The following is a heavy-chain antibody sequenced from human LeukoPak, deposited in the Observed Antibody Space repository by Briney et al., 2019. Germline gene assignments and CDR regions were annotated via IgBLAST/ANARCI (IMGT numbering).Heavy chain of an antibody. CDR3: ALVDTAMAYYYYMDV. D-gene: IGHD5-18*01. CDR2: ISAYNGNT. Sequence: GASVKVSCKASGYTFTSYGISWVRQAPGQGLEWMGWISAYNGNTNYAQKLQGRVTMTTDTSTSTAYMELRSLRSDDTAVYYCALVDTAMAYYYYMDVWGKGTTVTVSS. CDR1: GYTFTSYG. J-gene: IGHJ6*03. V-gene: IGHV1-18*01.